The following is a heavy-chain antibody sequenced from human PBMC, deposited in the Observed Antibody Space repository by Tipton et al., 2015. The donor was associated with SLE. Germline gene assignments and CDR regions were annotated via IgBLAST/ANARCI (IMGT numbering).Heavy chain of an antibody. CDR2: IYAGGTT. D-gene: IGHD6-13*01. CDR3: ARSKFGSSWGWYFQH. CDR1: GFIVSNNY. J-gene: IGHJ1*01. Sequence: SLRLSCVASGFIVSNNYMSWVRQAPGKGLEWVSVIYAGGTTHYADSVKGRFTISRDNSGNTRHLQMNSLRADDTAVYYYARSKFGSSWGWYFQHWGQGTLVTVSS. V-gene: IGHV3-53*01.